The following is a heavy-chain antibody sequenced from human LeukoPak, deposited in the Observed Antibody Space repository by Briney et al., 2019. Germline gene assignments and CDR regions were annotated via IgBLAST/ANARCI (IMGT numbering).Heavy chain of an antibody. D-gene: IGHD3-10*01. Sequence: GGSLRLSCVASGFNFSTSWMNWVRQAPGKGLVWVSRIKTDGSTTTYADFVKGRVTVSRDNAKSTLYLQMNSLRAEDTAVYYCARGGSPFYWGQGTLVTVSS. CDR1: GFNFSTSW. V-gene: IGHV3-74*01. CDR3: ARGGSPFY. J-gene: IGHJ4*02. CDR2: IKTDGSTT.